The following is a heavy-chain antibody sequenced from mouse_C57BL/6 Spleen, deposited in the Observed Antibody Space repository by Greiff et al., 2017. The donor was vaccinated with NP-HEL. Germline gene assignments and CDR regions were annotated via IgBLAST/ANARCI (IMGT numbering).Heavy chain of an antibody. CDR3: AREAYGSSYGGFAY. V-gene: IGHV1-61*01. D-gene: IGHD1-1*01. CDR1: GYTFTSYW. CDR2: IYPSDSET. Sequence: QVQLQQPGAELVRPGSSVKLSCKASGYTFTSYWMDWVKQRPGQGLEWIGNIYPSDSETHYNQKFKDKATLTVDKSSSTAYMQLSSLTSEDSAVYYCAREAYGSSYGGFAYWGQGTLVTVSA. J-gene: IGHJ3*01.